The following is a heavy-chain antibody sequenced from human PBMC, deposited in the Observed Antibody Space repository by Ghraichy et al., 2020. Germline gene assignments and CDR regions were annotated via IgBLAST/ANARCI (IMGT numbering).Heavy chain of an antibody. CDR3: ARLPGSFDY. Sequence: SETLSLTCAVYGGSFSDYYWSWIRQPPGKGLEWIGEINHSGSTNYNPSLKSRVTISVDTSKNQFSLKLSSVTAADTAVYYCARLPGSFDYWGQRTLVTVSS. CDR1: GGSFSDYY. CDR2: INHSGST. D-gene: IGHD2-2*01. V-gene: IGHV4-34*01. J-gene: IGHJ4*02.